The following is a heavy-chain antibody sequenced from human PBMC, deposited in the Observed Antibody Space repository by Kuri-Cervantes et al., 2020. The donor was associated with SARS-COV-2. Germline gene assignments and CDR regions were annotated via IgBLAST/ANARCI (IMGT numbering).Heavy chain of an antibody. CDR3: ARDRVGRENAFDV. V-gene: IGHV1-69*06. J-gene: IGHJ3*01. CDR1: GDTVSSYS. Sequence: SVKVSCKAIGDTVSSYSISWVRQAPGQGLEWMGGIIPLFGTTGSAQTFRGRITITADKSTNTAYMELSSLTSEDTAMHFCARDRVGRENAFDVWGLGTMVTVSS. D-gene: IGHD5-24*01. CDR2: IIPLFGTT.